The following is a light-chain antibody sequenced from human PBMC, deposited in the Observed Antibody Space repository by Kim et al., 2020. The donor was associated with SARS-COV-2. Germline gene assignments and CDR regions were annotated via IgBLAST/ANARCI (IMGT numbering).Light chain of an antibody. CDR3: QTWGTGIQV. J-gene: IGLJ1*01. CDR2: LNSDGSH. Sequence: QPVLTQSPSASASLGASVKLTCTLSSRHSGYAIAWHQQQPEKGPRYLMKLNSDGSHSKGEGIPDRFSGSSSGAERYLTISSLQSEDEADYYCQTWGTGIQVFGTGTKVTVL. CDR1: SRHSGYA. V-gene: IGLV4-69*02.